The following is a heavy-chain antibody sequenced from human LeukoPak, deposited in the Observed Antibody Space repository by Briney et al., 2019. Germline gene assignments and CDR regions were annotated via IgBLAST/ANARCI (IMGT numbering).Heavy chain of an antibody. D-gene: IGHD5-12*01. V-gene: IGHV1-2*02. CDR2: INPNSGGT. J-gene: IGHJ4*02. CDR1: GYTFTGYY. CDR3: ARLYSGKIDY. Sequence: ASVEVSCKASGYTFTGYYMHWVRQAPGQGLEWMGWINPNSGGTNYAQKFQGRVTTTRDTSISKAYLELSRLRSEDTAVYYCARLYSGKIDYWGQGTLVTVSS.